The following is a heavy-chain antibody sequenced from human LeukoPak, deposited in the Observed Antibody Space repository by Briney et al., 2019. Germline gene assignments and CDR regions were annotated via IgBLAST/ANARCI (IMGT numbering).Heavy chain of an antibody. CDR3: ARAFDYYDSSGYPDY. Sequence: GGSLRLSCAASGFTVSSNYMSWVRQAPGKGLEWVSVIYSGGSTYYADSVKGRFTISRDNSKNTLYLQMNSLRAEDTAVYYCARAFDYYDSSGYPDYWGQGTLVTVSS. V-gene: IGHV3-66*01. J-gene: IGHJ4*02. D-gene: IGHD3-22*01. CDR1: GFTVSSNY. CDR2: IYSGGST.